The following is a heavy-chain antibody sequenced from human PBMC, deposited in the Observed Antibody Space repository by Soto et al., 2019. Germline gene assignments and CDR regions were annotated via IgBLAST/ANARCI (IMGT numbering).Heavy chain of an antibody. CDR1: GGSFSGYY. CDR2: INHSGST. Sequence: SETLSLTCAVYGGSFSGYYWSWIRQPPGKGLEWIGEINHSGSTNYNPSLKSRVTISVDTSKNQFSLKLSSVTAADTAVYYCATLPVAGTNTTSDYWGQGTLVTVAS. CDR3: ATLPVAGTNTTSDY. V-gene: IGHV4-34*01. J-gene: IGHJ4*02. D-gene: IGHD6-19*01.